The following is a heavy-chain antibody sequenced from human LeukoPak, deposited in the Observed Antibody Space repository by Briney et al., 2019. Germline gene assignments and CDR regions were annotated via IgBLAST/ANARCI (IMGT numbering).Heavy chain of an antibody. CDR3: AELGITMIGGV. V-gene: IGHV3-48*04. CDR1: GFTFSSHG. J-gene: IGHJ6*04. D-gene: IGHD3-10*02. Sequence: GGFLRLSCAASGFTFSSHGMNWVRQAPGKGLEWVSYISSSGSTIYYADSVKGRFTISRDNAKNSLYLQMNSLRAEDTAVYYCAELGITMIGGVWGKGTTVTISS. CDR2: ISSSGSTI.